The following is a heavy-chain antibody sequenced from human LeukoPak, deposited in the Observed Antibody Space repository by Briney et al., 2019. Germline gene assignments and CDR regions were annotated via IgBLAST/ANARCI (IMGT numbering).Heavy chain of an antibody. CDR2: IYYSGST. V-gene: IGHV4-61*01. D-gene: IGHD6-6*01. CDR1: GGSVSSGSYY. CDR3: ASSYSSSPEYFDY. J-gene: IGHJ4*02. Sequence: SETLSLTCTVSGGSVSSGSYYWSWIRQPPGKGLEWIGYIYYSGSTNYNPSLKSRVTISVDTSKNQFPLKLSSVTAADTAVYYCASSYSSSPEYFDYWGQGTLVTVSS.